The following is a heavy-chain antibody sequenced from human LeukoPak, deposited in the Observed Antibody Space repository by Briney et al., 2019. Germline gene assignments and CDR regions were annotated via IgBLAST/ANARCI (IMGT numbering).Heavy chain of an antibody. D-gene: IGHD6-25*01. Sequence: ASVKVSCKASGYTFTSYYMHWVRQAPGQGLEWMGIINPSGGSTSYAQKFQGRVTMTRDTSTSTVYMELSSLRSEDTAVYYCAREEVSAAYIDGIDYWGQGTLVTVSS. CDR2: INPSGGST. J-gene: IGHJ4*02. CDR3: AREEVSAAYIDGIDY. V-gene: IGHV1-46*01. CDR1: GYTFTSYY.